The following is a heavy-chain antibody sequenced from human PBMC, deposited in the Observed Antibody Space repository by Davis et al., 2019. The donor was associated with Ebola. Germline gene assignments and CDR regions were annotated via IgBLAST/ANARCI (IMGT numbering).Heavy chain of an antibody. CDR1: GFTFSSYS. Sequence: GESLKISCAASGFTFSSYSMNWVRQAPGKGLEWVSSISSSSSYIYYADSVKGRFTISRDNAKNSLYLQMNSLRAEDTAVYYCARVFLPITTPNLYYYYGMDVWGQGTTVTVSS. CDR2: ISSSSSYI. CDR3: ARVFLPITTPNLYYYYGMDV. V-gene: IGHV3-21*01. D-gene: IGHD5-12*01. J-gene: IGHJ6*02.